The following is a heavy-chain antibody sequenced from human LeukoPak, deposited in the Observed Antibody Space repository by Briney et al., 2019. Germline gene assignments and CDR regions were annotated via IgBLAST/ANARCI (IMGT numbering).Heavy chain of an antibody. CDR2: IRYDGSNK. CDR1: GFTFDDYA. J-gene: IGHJ3*02. D-gene: IGHD3-10*01. CDR3: ARDRDGI. V-gene: IGHV3-30*02. Sequence: GGSLRLSCAASGFTFDDYAMHWVRQAPGKGLEWVAFIRYDGSNKYYADSVKGRFTISRDNSKNTLYLQMNSLRAEDTAVYYCARDRDGIWGQGTMVTVSS.